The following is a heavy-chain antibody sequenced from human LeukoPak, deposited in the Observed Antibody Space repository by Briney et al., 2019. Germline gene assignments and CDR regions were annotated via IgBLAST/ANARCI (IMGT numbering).Heavy chain of an antibody. D-gene: IGHD3-16*02. V-gene: IGHV4-4*09. CDR3: ARNIGGGIEDMDV. J-gene: IGHJ6*03. CDR1: GGSIGTYY. Sequence: SETLSLTCTVSGGSIGTYYWSWIRQSPGKGLEWIGYIYVTGSTRYNPYLQSRVTISVDTSRNQFFLKMSSVTAADTAGYYCARNIGGGIEDMDVWGKGTKVTVSS. CDR2: IYVTGST.